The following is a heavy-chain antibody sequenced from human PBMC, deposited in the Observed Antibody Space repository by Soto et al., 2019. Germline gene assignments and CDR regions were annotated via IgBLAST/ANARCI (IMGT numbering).Heavy chain of an antibody. Sequence: QVQLQESGPGLVKPSETLSLTCTVSGGSVSSGSYYWSWIRQPPGKGLDWIGYIYYSGSTNYNPSLKSRVTISVDTSKNQFSLKLSSVTAADTAVYYCARGSGPNDAFDIWGQGTMVTVSS. V-gene: IGHV4-61*01. D-gene: IGHD2-15*01. CDR1: GGSVSSGSYY. J-gene: IGHJ3*02. CDR3: ARGSGPNDAFDI. CDR2: IYYSGST.